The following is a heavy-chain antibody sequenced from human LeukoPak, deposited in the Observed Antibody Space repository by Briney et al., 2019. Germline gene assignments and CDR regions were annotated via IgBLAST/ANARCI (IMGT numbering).Heavy chain of an antibody. V-gene: IGHV4-59*12. J-gene: IGHJ4*02. Sequence: SETLSLTCTVSGGSISSYYWSWIRQPPGKGLEWIGYIYYSGSTNYNPSLKSRVTMSVDTSKNQFSLKLSSVTAADTAVYYCARDSSSWYFDYWGQGTLVTVSS. CDR2: IYYSGST. CDR3: ARDSSSWYFDY. CDR1: GGSISSYY. D-gene: IGHD6-13*01.